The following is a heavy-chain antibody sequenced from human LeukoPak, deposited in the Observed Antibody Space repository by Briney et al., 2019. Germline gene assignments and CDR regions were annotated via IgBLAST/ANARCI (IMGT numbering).Heavy chain of an antibody. CDR1: GFTFSSYS. CDR3: AGALPRIVLTDAIDI. Sequence: GGSLRLSCAASGFTFSSYSMNWVRQAPGKGLEWVSSISSSSSYIYYADSAKGRFTISRDHAKNSLYLQVNSLRVEDTAVYYCAGALPRIVLTDAIDIWGQGTLVTVSS. D-gene: IGHD1-26*01. V-gene: IGHV3-21*01. J-gene: IGHJ3*02. CDR2: ISSSSSYI.